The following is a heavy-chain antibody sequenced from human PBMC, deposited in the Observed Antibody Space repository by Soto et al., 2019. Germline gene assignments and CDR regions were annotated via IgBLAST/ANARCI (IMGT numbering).Heavy chain of an antibody. CDR3: ASLNNWSSGDGRIDV. J-gene: IGHJ6*02. D-gene: IGHD1-20*01. CDR1: GGTFNTYT. CDR2: IMPLYAKP. V-gene: IGHV1-69*01. Sequence: QVQLVQSGAEVNKPGSSVKVSRKASGGTFNTYTISWVRQVPGQGLEWMGGIMPLYAKPTYAQTFQGRLMIAADEHTNTVYMELSSLRSEDTALYYCASLNNWSSGDGRIDVWGRGTAVSVSS.